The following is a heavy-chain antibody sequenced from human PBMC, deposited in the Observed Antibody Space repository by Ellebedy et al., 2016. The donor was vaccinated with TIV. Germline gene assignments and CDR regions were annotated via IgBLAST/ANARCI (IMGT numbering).Heavy chain of an antibody. CDR1: GYTFTSYD. Sequence: ASVKVSXKASGYTFTSYDVNWVRQATGQGLEWMGWMNHNSGNTGYAQKFQGRVTMTRNTSISTAYMELSSLRSEDTAVYYCARGLGPVVRGVMRLRPKTYYFDYWGQGTLVTVSS. CDR2: MNHNSGNT. CDR3: ARGLGPVVRGVMRLRPKTYYFDY. D-gene: IGHD3-10*01. V-gene: IGHV1-8*01. J-gene: IGHJ4*02.